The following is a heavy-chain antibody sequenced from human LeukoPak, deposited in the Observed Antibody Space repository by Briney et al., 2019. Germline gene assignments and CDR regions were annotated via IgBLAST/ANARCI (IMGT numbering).Heavy chain of an antibody. Sequence: ASVKVSCKASGGTFSSYAISWVRQAPGQGLEWMGGIIPIFGTANYAQKFQGGVTITADKSTSTAYMELSSLRSEDTAVYYCAGDSSEVDAFDIWGQGTMVTVSS. CDR2: IIPIFGTA. V-gene: IGHV1-69*06. CDR3: AGDSSEVDAFDI. D-gene: IGHD3-22*01. J-gene: IGHJ3*02. CDR1: GGTFSSYA.